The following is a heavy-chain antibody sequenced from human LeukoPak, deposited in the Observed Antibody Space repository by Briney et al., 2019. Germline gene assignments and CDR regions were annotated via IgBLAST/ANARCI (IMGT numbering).Heavy chain of an antibody. CDR2: IRFDGTAQ. V-gene: IGHV3-30*02. Sequence: PGGSLRLSCSASGFTFNNYVMDWVRQAPGKGLERVAFIRFDGTAQYYADSVKGRFTISRDNSKNTLYLQVNSVRPEDTAVYYCARGNSNGFDVWGQGTMVTVSS. CDR3: ARGNSNGFDV. J-gene: IGHJ3*01. CDR1: GFTFNNYV. D-gene: IGHD1-7*01.